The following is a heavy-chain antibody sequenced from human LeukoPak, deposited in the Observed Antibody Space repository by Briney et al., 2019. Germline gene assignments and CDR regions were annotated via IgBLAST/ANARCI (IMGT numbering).Heavy chain of an antibody. CDR2: INSDGSDI. CDR1: GFTFSSHW. J-gene: IGHJ4*02. Sequence: GGSLRLSCVASGFTFSSHWMHWVRQGPGKGLVWVSRINSDGSDISYADSVKGRFTISRDNAKNSLYLQMNSLRAEDTAVYYCARDVYGDYAPYYFDYWGQGTLVTVSS. CDR3: ARDVYGDYAPYYFDY. D-gene: IGHD4-17*01. V-gene: IGHV3-74*01.